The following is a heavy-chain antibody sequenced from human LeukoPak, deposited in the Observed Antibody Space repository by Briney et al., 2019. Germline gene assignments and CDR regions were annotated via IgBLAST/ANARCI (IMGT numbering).Heavy chain of an antibody. CDR1: GGSISSGSYY. J-gene: IGHJ5*02. CDR3: AREYCSSTSCEENWFDP. Sequence: PSQTLSLTCTVSGGSISSGSYYWSWIRQPAGKGLEWIGRIYTSGSTNYNPSLKSRVTISVDTSKNQFSLKLSSVTAADTAVYYCAREYCSSTSCEENWFDPWGQGTLVTVSS. CDR2: IYTSGST. D-gene: IGHD2-2*01. V-gene: IGHV4-61*02.